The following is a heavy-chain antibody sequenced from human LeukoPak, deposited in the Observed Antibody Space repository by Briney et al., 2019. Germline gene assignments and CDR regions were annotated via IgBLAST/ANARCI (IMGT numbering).Heavy chain of an antibody. V-gene: IGHV1-2*04. CDR2: INPNSGGT. D-gene: IGHD3-22*01. Sequence: ASVKVSCKASGYTFTSYYMHWVRQAPGQGLEWMGWINPNSGGTNYAQKFQGWVTMTRDTSISTAYMEMSRLRSDDTAVYYCARVYDRSGFDYWGQGTLVTVSS. CDR3: ARVYDRSGFDY. J-gene: IGHJ4*02. CDR1: GYTFTSYY.